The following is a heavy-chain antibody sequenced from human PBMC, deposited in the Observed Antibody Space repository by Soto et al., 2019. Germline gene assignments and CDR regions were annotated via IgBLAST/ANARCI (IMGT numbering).Heavy chain of an antibody. CDR2: ITGSGGKT. CDR1: GFTFSSYS. V-gene: IGHV3-23*01. Sequence: GGSLRLSCAASGFTFSSYSMSWVRQAPGQGLEWVASITGSGGKTYYADSVKGRFTISRDNSKNTVYLQMNSLRADDTAVYYCAKGIAAMVVWGQGTTVTVSS. D-gene: IGHD6-13*01. CDR3: AKGIAAMVV. J-gene: IGHJ6*02.